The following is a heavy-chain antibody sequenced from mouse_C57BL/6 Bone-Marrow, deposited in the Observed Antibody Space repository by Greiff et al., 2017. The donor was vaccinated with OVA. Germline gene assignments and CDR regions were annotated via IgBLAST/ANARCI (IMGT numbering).Heavy chain of an antibody. J-gene: IGHJ2*01. CDR2: INPGSGGT. Sequence: VQLQQSGAELVRPGTSVKVSCKASGYAFTNYLIEWVKQRPGQGLEWIGVINPGSGGTNYNEKFKGKATLTADKSSSTAYMQLSSLTSEDSAVYFSARYPVVAPYFDYWGQGTALTVSS. CDR1: GYAFTNYL. D-gene: IGHD1-1*01. CDR3: ARYPVVAPYFDY. V-gene: IGHV1-54*01.